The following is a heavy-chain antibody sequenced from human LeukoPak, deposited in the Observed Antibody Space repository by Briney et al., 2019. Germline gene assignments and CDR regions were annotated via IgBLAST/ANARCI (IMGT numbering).Heavy chain of an antibody. Sequence: ASVKVSCKASGGTLSSYAISRVRQAPGQGLEWMGGIIPIFGTANYAQKFQGRVTITTDESTSTAYMELSSLRSEDTAVYYCATSYCSGGSCHRIDAFDIWGQGTMVTVSS. CDR3: ATSYCSGGSCHRIDAFDI. CDR1: GGTLSSYA. V-gene: IGHV1-69*05. CDR2: IIPIFGTA. J-gene: IGHJ3*02. D-gene: IGHD2-15*01.